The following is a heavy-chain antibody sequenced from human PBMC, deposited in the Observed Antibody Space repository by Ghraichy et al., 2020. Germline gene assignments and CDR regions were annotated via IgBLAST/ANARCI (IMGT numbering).Heavy chain of an antibody. CDR3: ASLDTTMIKGSDC. D-gene: IGHD5-18*01. J-gene: IGHJ4*02. Sequence: ETLSLICTVSGGSIITSSYYWGWIRQPPGKGLEWIGSIYYSGSTYYNPSLKSRVTISVDTSLNQFSLTLTSVTAADTAVYYCASLDTTMIKGSDCWGQGTLVTVSS. CDR1: GGSIITSSYY. V-gene: IGHV4-39*07. CDR2: IYYSGST.